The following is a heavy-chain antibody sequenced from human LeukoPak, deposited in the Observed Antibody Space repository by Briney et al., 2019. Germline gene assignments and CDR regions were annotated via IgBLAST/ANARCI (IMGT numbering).Heavy chain of an antibody. Sequence: ASVKVSRKASGYTFTGYYMHWVRQAPGQGLEWMGRINPNSGGTNYAQKFQGRVTMTRDTSISTAYMELSRLRSDDTAVYYCAREYYYDSSGYYSKKYYFDYWGQGTLVTVSS. D-gene: IGHD3-22*01. CDR3: AREYYYDSSGYYSKKYYFDY. V-gene: IGHV1-2*06. CDR1: GYTFTGYY. J-gene: IGHJ4*02. CDR2: INPNSGGT.